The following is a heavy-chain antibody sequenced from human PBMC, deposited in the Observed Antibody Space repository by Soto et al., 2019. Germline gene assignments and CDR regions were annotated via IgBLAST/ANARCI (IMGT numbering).Heavy chain of an antibody. D-gene: IGHD6-19*01. V-gene: IGHV4-59*01. J-gene: IGHJ4*02. CDR1: GGCISSYY. Sequence: SETLSLTRTVSGGCISSYYWSWIRQPPGKGLEWIGYIYYSVRTNYNPSLKSRVTISVDTSKNQFSLKLSSVTAADTAVYYCARVDLAVAGPRLDYGGQGTLVTV. CDR3: ARVDLAVAGPRLDY. CDR2: IYYSVRT.